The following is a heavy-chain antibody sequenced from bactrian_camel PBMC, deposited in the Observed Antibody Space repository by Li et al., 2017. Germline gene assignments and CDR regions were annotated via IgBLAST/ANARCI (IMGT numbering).Heavy chain of an antibody. V-gene: IGHV3S60*01. CDR1: GFPVAERD. CDR2: SSRTGSP. Sequence: HVQLVESGGGLVQPGGSLRLSCAASGFPVAERDMVWYRRVPGDECRVVSSSSRTGSPYFADAVKGRFAISQDNAENTLYLQLNSLKTDDTAMYYCAKSFRAVATYYAMDYWGKGTQVTVS. J-gene: IGHJ7*01. D-gene: IGHD2*01.